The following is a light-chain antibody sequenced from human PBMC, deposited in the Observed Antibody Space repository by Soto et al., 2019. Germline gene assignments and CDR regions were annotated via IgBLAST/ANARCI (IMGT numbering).Light chain of an antibody. V-gene: IGLV2-14*01. J-gene: IGLJ2*01. CDR1: SSDVGGYNY. Sequence: QSALTQPASVSGSPGQSITISCTGTSSDVGGYNYVSWYQQHPGKVPKLIIYDVSNRPSGVSNRFSGSKSGNTASLTISGLQADDEADYYCSSYTRGSTPVVFGGGTKLTVL. CDR2: DVS. CDR3: SSYTRGSTPVV.